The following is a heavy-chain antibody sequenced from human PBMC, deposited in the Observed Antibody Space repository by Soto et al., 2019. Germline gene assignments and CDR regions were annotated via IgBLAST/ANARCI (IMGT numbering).Heavy chain of an antibody. CDR1: GFTFSSYG. J-gene: IGHJ4*02. V-gene: IGHV3-30*18. D-gene: IGHD3-22*01. Sequence: GGSLRLSCAASGFTFSSYGMHWVRQAPGKGLEWVAVISYDGSNKYYADSVKGRFTISRDNSKNTLYLQMNSLRAEDTAVYYCAKDFSALDYYDSSGYDYWGQGT. CDR3: AKDFSALDYYDSSGYDY. CDR2: ISYDGSNK.